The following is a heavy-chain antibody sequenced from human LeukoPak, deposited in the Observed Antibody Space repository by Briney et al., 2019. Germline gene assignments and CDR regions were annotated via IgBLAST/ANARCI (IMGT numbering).Heavy chain of an antibody. J-gene: IGHJ4*02. CDR1: GFTFSSFA. CDR3: AKQIVVVTAGMNYFDN. V-gene: IGHV3-23*01. Sequence: GGSLRLSCAAAGFTFSSFAMNWVRQAPGKGLEWVSTIPGSGSTTFYADSVKGRFTISRDNSKKTLFLQMNSLRAEDTAVYFCAKQIVVVTAGMNYFDNWGQGTLVTVSS. D-gene: IGHD2-15*01. CDR2: IPGSGSTT.